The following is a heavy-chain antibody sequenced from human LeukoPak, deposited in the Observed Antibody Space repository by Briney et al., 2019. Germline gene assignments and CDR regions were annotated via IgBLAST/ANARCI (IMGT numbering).Heavy chain of an antibody. D-gene: IGHD6-19*01. CDR3: ARWSQYSGGGWYELDY. CDR1: GFTFSSYG. J-gene: IGHJ4*02. Sequence: GGSLRLSCAASGFTFSSYGMHWVRQAPGKGLEWVAGIWYDGSNKYYADSVKGRFSISRDNSKNTLYLQINSPRADDTAVYYCARWSQYSGGGWYELDYWGQGTRVTVSS. V-gene: IGHV3-33*01. CDR2: IWYDGSNK.